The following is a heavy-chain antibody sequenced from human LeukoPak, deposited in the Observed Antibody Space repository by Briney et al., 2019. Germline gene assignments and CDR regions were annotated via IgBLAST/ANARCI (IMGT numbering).Heavy chain of an antibody. CDR1: GFTLSSCA. CDR2: IGSSGGTT. J-gene: IGHJ5*02. CDR3: AALSHDFWSGINWFDP. Sequence: GGSLRLSCGASGFTLSSCAMSWVRQAPGQGLEWVSAIGSSGGTTYYADSVKGRFTISRDDSKNTLNLQMNSLRVEDTAVYYCAALSHDFWSGINWFDPWGQGTLVTVSP. V-gene: IGHV3-23*01. D-gene: IGHD3-3*01.